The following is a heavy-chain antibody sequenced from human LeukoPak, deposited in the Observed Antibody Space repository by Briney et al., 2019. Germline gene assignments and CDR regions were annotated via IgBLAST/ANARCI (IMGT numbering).Heavy chain of an antibody. V-gene: IGHV3-23*01. CDR2: ISGSGGST. CDR1: GFTFSSYA. CDR3: AKSDDSSGYYYGIVY. Sequence: GGSLRLSRAASGFTFSSYAMSWVRMAPGKGLEWVSAISGSGGSTYYADSVKGRFTISRDNSKNTLYLQMNSLRAEDTAVYYCAKSDDSSGYYYGIVYWGQGTLVTVSS. D-gene: IGHD3-22*01. J-gene: IGHJ4*02.